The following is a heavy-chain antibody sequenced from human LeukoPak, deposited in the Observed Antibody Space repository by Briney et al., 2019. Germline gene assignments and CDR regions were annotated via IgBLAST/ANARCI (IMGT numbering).Heavy chain of an antibody. J-gene: IGHJ4*02. Sequence: SETLSLTCTVSGGSISSSSYYWGWIRQPPGKGLEWIGSIYYSGSTYYNPSLKSRVTISVDTSKNSLYLQMNSLRAEDTAVYYCASSLAVAGFDYWGQGTLVTVSS. CDR3: ASSLAVAGFDY. CDR2: IYYSGST. D-gene: IGHD6-19*01. CDR1: GGSISSSSYY. V-gene: IGHV4-39*01.